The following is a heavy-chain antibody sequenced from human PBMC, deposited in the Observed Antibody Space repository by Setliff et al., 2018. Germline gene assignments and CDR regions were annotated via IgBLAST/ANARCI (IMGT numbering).Heavy chain of an antibody. D-gene: IGHD3-22*01. Sequence: GSLRLSCAASGFTFSAYAMSWVRQSPGKGLEWVSAISPIGDSTYYLDSVKGRFTISRDNSKNTLYLQMSSLRAEDSAIYYCAKDAYDSSGYGSHYFDYWGQGALVTVSS. V-gene: IGHV3-23*01. CDR2: ISPIGDST. CDR1: GFTFSAYA. CDR3: AKDAYDSSGYGSHYFDY. J-gene: IGHJ4*02.